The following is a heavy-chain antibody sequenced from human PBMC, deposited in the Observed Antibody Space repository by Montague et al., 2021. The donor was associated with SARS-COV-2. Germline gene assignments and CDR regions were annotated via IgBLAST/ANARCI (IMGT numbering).Heavy chain of an antibody. V-gene: IGHV4-34*10. CDR3: ARGRPVRGTLRHFVWLTSGAIDI. CDR1: RGSFSGFF. Sequence: SETLSLTCAVYRGSFSGFFWTWIRQAPGKGLESIGKITNEGKTNYSPSLKARVAMSVDKSKNQIYLALRSVTAADTAVYYCARGRPVRGTLRHFVWLTSGAIDIWGQGTLVTVSS. CDR2: ITNEGKT. J-gene: IGHJ3*02. D-gene: IGHD3-16*01.